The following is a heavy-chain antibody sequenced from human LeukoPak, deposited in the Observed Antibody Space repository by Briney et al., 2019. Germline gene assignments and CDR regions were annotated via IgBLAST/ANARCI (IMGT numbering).Heavy chain of an antibody. Sequence: SETLSLTCAVYGGSFSGYYWSWIRQPPGKGLEWIGEINHSRSTNYNPSLKSRVTISVDTSKNQFSLKLSSVTAADTAVYYCARGGDCSGGSSYVFDYWGQGTLVTVSS. V-gene: IGHV4-34*01. CDR2: INHSRST. D-gene: IGHD2-15*01. J-gene: IGHJ4*02. CDR1: GGSFSGYY. CDR3: ARGGDCSGGSSYVFDY.